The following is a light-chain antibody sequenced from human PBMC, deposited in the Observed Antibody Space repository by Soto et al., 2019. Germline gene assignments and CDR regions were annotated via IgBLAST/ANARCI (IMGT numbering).Light chain of an antibody. CDR2: EVS. CDR3: TSYAGTYSFFYV. CDR1: SSDVGAYNY. Sequence: QSALTQPPSASGSPGQSVTIFCTGTSSDVGAYNYVSWYQQLPGKAPKLIIYEVSKRPSGVPDRFSGSKSGNTASLTVSGLQAEDEADYYCTSYAGTYSFFYVFGTGTKVT. J-gene: IGLJ1*01. V-gene: IGLV2-8*01.